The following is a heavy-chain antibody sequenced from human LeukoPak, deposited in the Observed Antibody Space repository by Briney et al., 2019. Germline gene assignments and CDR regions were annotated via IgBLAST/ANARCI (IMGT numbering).Heavy chain of an antibody. D-gene: IGHD3-3*01. CDR2: MNPNSGNT. CDR3: VRGRYDFWSGYLSYYYYMDV. Sequence: ASVKVSCKASGYTFTSYDINWVRQATGQGLEWMGWMNPNSGNTGYAQKFQGRVTITRNTSISTAYMELSSLRSEDTAVYYCVRGRYDFWSGYLSYYYYMDVWGKGTTVTASS. CDR1: GYTFTSYD. V-gene: IGHV1-8*03. J-gene: IGHJ6*03.